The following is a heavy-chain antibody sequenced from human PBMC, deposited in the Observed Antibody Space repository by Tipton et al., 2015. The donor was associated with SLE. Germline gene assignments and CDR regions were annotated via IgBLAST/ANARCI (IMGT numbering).Heavy chain of an antibody. V-gene: IGHV4-38-2*02. D-gene: IGHD5-24*01. CDR1: GGSISSYY. CDR3: ARDPVETGFDY. J-gene: IGHJ4*02. Sequence: TLSLTCTVSGGSISSYYWSWIRQPPGKGLEWIGSTYHSGSTYYNPSLKSRVTISVDTSKNQFSLKLSSVTAADTAVYYCARDPVETGFDYWGQGTLVTVSS. CDR2: TYHSGST.